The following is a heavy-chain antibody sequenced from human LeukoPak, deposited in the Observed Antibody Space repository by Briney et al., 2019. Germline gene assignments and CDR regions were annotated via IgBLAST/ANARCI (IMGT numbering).Heavy chain of an antibody. CDR2: IYPGDSDT. J-gene: IGHJ6*03. V-gene: IGHV5-51*01. CDR3: ARHPQVVPAAQGPYYYMDV. CDR1: GYSFTSYW. Sequence: GESLKISCKGPGYSFTSYWIGWVRQMPGKGLEWMGIIYPGDSDTRYSPSFQGQVTISADKSISTAYLQWSSLKASDTAMYYCARHPQVVPAAQGPYYYMDVWGKGTTVTVSS. D-gene: IGHD2-2*01.